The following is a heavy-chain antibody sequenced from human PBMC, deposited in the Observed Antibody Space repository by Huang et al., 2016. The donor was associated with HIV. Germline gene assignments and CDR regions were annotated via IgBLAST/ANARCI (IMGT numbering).Heavy chain of an antibody. CDR2: RDPFESKS. CDR3: AKGRRAFDV. CDR1: GYSFSIYW. V-gene: IGHV5-51*03. Sequence: EVQLVQSGAEVKKPGESLKISCTGSGYSFSIYWIAWVRQMPGKGLEWRGIRDPFESKSTYSPFFEGHVSISVDKSINTVYLHWSSLKASDTAIYYCAKGRRAFDVWGQGTWVTVSS. J-gene: IGHJ3*01.